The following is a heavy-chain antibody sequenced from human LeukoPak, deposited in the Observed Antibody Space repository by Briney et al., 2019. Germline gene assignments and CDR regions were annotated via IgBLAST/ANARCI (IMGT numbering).Heavy chain of an antibody. CDR2: IYHSGST. D-gene: IGHD3-22*01. CDR1: GYSISSGYY. Sequence: SETLSLTCTVSGYSISSGYYWGWIRQPPGKGLEWIGSIYHSGSTYYNPSLKSRVTISVDTFKNQFSLKLSSVTAADTAVYYCARDGYYDSSGEDYWGQGTLVTVSS. V-gene: IGHV4-38-2*02. CDR3: ARDGYYDSSGEDY. J-gene: IGHJ4*02.